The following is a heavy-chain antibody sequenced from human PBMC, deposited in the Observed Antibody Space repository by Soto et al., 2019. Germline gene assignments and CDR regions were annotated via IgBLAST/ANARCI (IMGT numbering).Heavy chain of an antibody. CDR2: ISGSGGST. V-gene: IGHV3-23*01. CDR1: GFTFSSYA. Sequence: EVQLLESGGGLVQPGGSLRLSCAASGFTFSSYAMSWVRQAPGKGLEWVSAISGSGGSTYYADSVKGRFTISRDNSKNTLYLQMNRLRAEDTAVYYCAKDSPYYDFWSGSAPFDIWGQGTMVTVSS. D-gene: IGHD3-3*01. CDR3: AKDSPYYDFWSGSAPFDI. J-gene: IGHJ3*02.